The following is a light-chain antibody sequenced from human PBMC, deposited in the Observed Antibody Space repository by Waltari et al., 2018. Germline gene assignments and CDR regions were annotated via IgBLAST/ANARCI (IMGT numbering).Light chain of an antibody. V-gene: IGKV1-39*01. CDR1: QSINNY. Sequence: DIQMTQSPSSLSASVVDRVTITCRASQSINNYLNWYQHKPGKAPKLLIYGAFNLQTGVPSRFSGRRSGTDLTLTIYSLQPEDFATYYCQQSYRSPHTFGGGTKVEIK. CDR2: GAF. J-gene: IGKJ4*01. CDR3: QQSYRSPHT.